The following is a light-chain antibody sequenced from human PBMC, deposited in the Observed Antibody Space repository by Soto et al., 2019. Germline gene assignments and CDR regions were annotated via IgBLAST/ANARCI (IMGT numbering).Light chain of an antibody. CDR3: QQYNNWPLT. V-gene: IGKV3-15*01. CDR2: GAS. J-gene: IGKJ4*01. Sequence: EIVMTQSPATLSVSPGERATLSCRASQSVNNNLAWYQQKPGQAPRLLIYGASARATGIPARFSGSGSGTAVTLTISSLQSEDFAVYYCQQYNNWPLTFGGGTKVEIK. CDR1: QSVNNN.